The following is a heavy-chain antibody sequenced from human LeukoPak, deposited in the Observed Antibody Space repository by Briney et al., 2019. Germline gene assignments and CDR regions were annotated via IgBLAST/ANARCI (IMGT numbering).Heavy chain of an antibody. D-gene: IGHD5-18*01. Sequence: ASVKVSCKASGYTFTSYDINWVRQATGQGLEWMGWVNPNSGNTGYAQKFQGRVTITRNTSISTAYMELSSLRSEGTAVYYCAISLTGYSYGLDYWGQGTLVTVSS. CDR1: GYTFTSYD. CDR3: AISLTGYSYGLDY. J-gene: IGHJ4*02. V-gene: IGHV1-8*03. CDR2: VNPNSGNT.